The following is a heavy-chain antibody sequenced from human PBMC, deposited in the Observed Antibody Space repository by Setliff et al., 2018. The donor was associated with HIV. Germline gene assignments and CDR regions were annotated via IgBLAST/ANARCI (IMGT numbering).Heavy chain of an antibody. J-gene: IGHJ6*03. CDR2: INHSGRI. D-gene: IGHD3-10*01. V-gene: IGHV4-34*01. Sequence: PSETLSLTCAVYGGSFSGYNWNWIRQPPGKGLEWIGEINHSGRIDHNPSLKSRVTISVDTSKNQFSLKLSSVTAADTSVYYCARDRRGYYYGSGSCYMDVWGTGTTVTVSS. CDR3: ARDRRGYYYGSGSCYMDV. CDR1: GGSFSGYN.